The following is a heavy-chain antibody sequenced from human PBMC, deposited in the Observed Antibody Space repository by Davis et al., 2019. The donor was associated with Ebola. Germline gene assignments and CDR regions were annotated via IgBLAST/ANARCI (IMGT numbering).Heavy chain of an antibody. CDR1: GGAFSSYA. Sequence: AASVKVSCKASGGAFSSYAISWVRQAPGQGLKWMGGIIPIFGTANYAQKFQGRVTITADESTSTAYMELSSLRSEDTAVYYCAGLGDYYYYYGMDVWGQGTTVTVSS. D-gene: IGHD7-27*01. CDR3: AGLGDYYYYYGMDV. CDR2: IIPIFGTA. J-gene: IGHJ6*02. V-gene: IGHV1-69*13.